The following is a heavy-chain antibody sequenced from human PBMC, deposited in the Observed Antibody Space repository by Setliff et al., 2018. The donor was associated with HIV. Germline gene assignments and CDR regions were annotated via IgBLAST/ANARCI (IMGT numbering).Heavy chain of an antibody. CDR3: ARATLSGGAYDFWTYFDY. J-gene: IGHJ4*02. Sequence: GASVKVSCKASGYTLTGYYMHWVRLAPGLGLEWMGWINAGSGNTKYSQEFQGRVTITRDTSASTAYMELSSLRSDDMAVYFCARATLSGGAYDFWTYFDYWGQGTLVTVS. CDR2: INAGSGNT. D-gene: IGHD3-3*01. CDR1: GYTLTGYY. V-gene: IGHV1-3*03.